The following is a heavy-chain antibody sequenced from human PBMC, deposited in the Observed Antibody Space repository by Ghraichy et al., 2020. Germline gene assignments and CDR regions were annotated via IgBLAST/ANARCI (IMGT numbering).Heavy chain of an antibody. CDR2: ISSASDAT. CDR3: ARDRTEPNFDY. J-gene: IGHJ4*02. V-gene: IGHV3-48*02. D-gene: IGHD1-14*01. Sequence: GGSLRLSCAASGFSFGGYSINWVRQAPGKGLEWLSYISSASDATRYADSVKGRFTISRDNAKNSLYLQMNSLREEDTAVYYCARDRTEPNFDYWGQGTLVAVSS. CDR1: GFSFGGYS.